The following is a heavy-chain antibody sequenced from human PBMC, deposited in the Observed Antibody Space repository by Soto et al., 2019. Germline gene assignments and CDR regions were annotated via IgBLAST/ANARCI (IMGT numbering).Heavy chain of an antibody. V-gene: IGHV1-3*01. CDR2: INAGNGNT. CDR1: GYTFTNFA. Sequence: QVQLVQSGAEVKKPGASVKVSCKASGYTFTNFAMHWVRQAPGQRLEWMGWINAGNGNTRYSEKFQGRVTITRDTSANTVSMELSSLRSEDTAVYYCARQLLYCFDPWGQGTLVTVSS. CDR3: ARQLLYCFDP. J-gene: IGHJ5*02. D-gene: IGHD2-2*01.